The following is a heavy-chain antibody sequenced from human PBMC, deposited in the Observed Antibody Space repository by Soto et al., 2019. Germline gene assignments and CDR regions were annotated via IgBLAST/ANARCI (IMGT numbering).Heavy chain of an antibody. V-gene: IGHV3-7*03. Sequence: PGGSLRLSCAASGFTFSDYWMTWVRQAPGKGLEWVASIKKDGSVKYYVDSVKGRFTISRDNARNSLYLQMYSLRVDDTALYYCESRPHGTNYLGVLDFWGQGALVTVSS. D-gene: IGHD1-26*01. CDR2: IKKDGSVK. J-gene: IGHJ4*02. CDR3: ESRPHGTNYLGVLDF. CDR1: GFTFSDYW.